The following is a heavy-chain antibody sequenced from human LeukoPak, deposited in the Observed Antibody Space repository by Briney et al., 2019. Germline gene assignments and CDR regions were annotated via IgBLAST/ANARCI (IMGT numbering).Heavy chain of an antibody. CDR1: GYTLTSYD. J-gene: IGHJ4*02. CDR2: MNPNSGNT. CDR3: ARGFRDSSGRKPDY. Sequence: ASVNVSCKASGYTLTSYDINWMRQATGQGLEWMGWMNPNSGNTGYAQKFQDRVTMTRNTSINTAYMELSSLRSEDMAVYYCARGFRDSSGRKPDYWGQGTLVTVSS. D-gene: IGHD3-22*01. V-gene: IGHV1-8*01.